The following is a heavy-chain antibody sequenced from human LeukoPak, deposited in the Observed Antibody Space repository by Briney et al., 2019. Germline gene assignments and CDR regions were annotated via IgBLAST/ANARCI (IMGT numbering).Heavy chain of an antibody. CDR3: ASGYYYDSSGPPDYFDY. CDR1: GFTFSSYW. CDR2: IKQDGSEK. V-gene: IGHV3-7*01. J-gene: IGHJ4*02. Sequence: GGSLRLSCAASGFTFSSYWMSWVRQAPGKGLEWVANIKQDGSEKYYVDSVKGRFTISRDNAKNSVYPQMNSLRAEDTAVYYCASGYYYDSSGPPDYFDYWGQGTLVTVSS. D-gene: IGHD3-22*01.